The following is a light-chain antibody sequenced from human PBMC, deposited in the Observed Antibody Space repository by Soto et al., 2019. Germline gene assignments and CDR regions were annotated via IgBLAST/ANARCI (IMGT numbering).Light chain of an antibody. V-gene: IGKV3-20*01. Sequence: EIVLTQSPGTLSLSPGERATLSCRASQSVSSSYLAWYQQKPGQAPRLLIYGASSRATGIQDRFSGSESGTDFTLTSSRLEPEDFAVYYCQQYGSSPRTFGQGTKVEIK. J-gene: IGKJ1*01. CDR1: QSVSSSY. CDR2: GAS. CDR3: QQYGSSPRT.